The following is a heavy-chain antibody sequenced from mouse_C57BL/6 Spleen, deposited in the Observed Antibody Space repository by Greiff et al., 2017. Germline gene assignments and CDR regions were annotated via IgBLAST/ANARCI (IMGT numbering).Heavy chain of an antibody. CDR1: GFSLTSYG. Sequence: VQLQQSGPGLVQPSQSLSITCTVSGFSLTSYGVHWVRQSPGKGLEWLGVIWSGGSTDYNAAFISRLSISKDNSKSQVFFKMNSLQADDTAIYYCARSYYSNYDYAMDYCGQGTSVTVSS. CDR3: ARSYYSNYDYAMDY. D-gene: IGHD2-5*01. J-gene: IGHJ4*01. V-gene: IGHV2-2*01. CDR2: IWSGGST.